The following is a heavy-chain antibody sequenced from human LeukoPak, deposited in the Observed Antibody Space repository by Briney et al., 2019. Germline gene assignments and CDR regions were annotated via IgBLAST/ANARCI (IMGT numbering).Heavy chain of an antibody. D-gene: IGHD2-2*03. V-gene: IGHV3-30-3*01. CDR3: ARDGYCSSTGCSAYFTDS. Sequence: GGSLRLSCAASVLTFSSYAMHWVRQAPGKGLHWVAVISYDGSNKYYADSVKGRFTISRDNSKNTLYLQLNSLRPEDTALYYCARDGYCSSTGCSAYFTDSWGQGTLVTVSS. CDR2: ISYDGSNK. CDR1: VLTFSSYA. J-gene: IGHJ4*02.